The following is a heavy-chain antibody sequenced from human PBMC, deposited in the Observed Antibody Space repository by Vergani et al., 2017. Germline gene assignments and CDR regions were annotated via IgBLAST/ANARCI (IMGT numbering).Heavy chain of an antibody. V-gene: IGHV7-4-1*02. D-gene: IGHD1-26*01. Sequence: QVQLVQSGSELKKPGASVKVSCKASGYTFTSYAMNWVRXAPGQGLEWMGWINTNTGNPTYAQGVTGRFVFSLDTSVSTAYLQISSLKAEDTAVYYCARQFPYLRVGATKRGYYYYYMDVWGKGTTVTVSS. CDR2: INTNTGNP. J-gene: IGHJ6*03. CDR1: GYTFTSYA. CDR3: ARQFPYLRVGATKRGYYYYYMDV.